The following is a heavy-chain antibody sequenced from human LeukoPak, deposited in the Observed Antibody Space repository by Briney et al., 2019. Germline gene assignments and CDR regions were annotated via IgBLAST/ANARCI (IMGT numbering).Heavy chain of an antibody. CDR2: INHSGST. V-gene: IGHV4-34*01. CDR1: GGSFSGYY. Sequence: SETLSLTCAVYGGSFSGYYWSWIRQPPGKGLEWIGEINHSGSTNYNPSLKSRVTISVDTSKNQFSLKLTSVTAADTAVYYCARTTEGGYTYDYFYYYYMDVWGKGTTVTISS. D-gene: IGHD5-18*01. J-gene: IGHJ6*03. CDR3: ARTTEGGYTYDYFYYYYMDV.